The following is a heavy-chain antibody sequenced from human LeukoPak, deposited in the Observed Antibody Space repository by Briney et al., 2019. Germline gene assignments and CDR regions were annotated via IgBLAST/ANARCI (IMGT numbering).Heavy chain of an antibody. Sequence: SETLSLTCTVSGGSISSGSYYWSWIRQPAGKGLEWIGRIYTSGSTNYNPSLKSRVTISVDTSKNQFSLKLSSVTAADTAVYYCARDPNLRDSRSWYPDYWGQGTLVTVSS. D-gene: IGHD6-13*01. CDR3: ARDPNLRDSRSWYPDY. CDR1: GGSISSGSYY. J-gene: IGHJ4*02. V-gene: IGHV4-61*02. CDR2: IYTSGST.